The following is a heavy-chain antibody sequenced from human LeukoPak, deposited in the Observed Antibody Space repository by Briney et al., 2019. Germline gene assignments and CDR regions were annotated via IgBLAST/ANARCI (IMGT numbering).Heavy chain of an antibody. Sequence: SETLSLTCTVPGGSISSYYWSWIRQPPGKGLEWIGYIYYSGSTNYNPSLKSRVTISVDTSKNQFSLKLSSVTAADTAVYYCARSEPDFDYWGQGTLVTVSS. D-gene: IGHD1-14*01. V-gene: IGHV4-59*08. J-gene: IGHJ4*02. CDR3: ARSEPDFDY. CDR2: IYYSGST. CDR1: GGSISSYY.